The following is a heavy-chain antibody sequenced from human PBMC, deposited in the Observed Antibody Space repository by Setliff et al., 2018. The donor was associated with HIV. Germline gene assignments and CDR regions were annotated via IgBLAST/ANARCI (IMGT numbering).Heavy chain of an antibody. J-gene: IGHJ4*02. Sequence: GGSLRLSCAASGFTFSSYWMSWVRQASGKGLEWVASIKQDGSEKFYVDSVKGRFTISRDNAKNTLYVQMNSLRAEDTAVYYCARDQAWPYSSSSSGFDYWGQGTLVTVSS. CDR3: ARDQAWPYSSSSSGFDY. D-gene: IGHD6-6*01. V-gene: IGHV3-7*01. CDR2: IKQDGSEK. CDR1: GFTFSSYW.